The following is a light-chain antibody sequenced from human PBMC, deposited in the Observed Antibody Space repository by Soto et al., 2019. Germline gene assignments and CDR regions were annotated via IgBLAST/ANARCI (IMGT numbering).Light chain of an antibody. CDR1: QSVSSN. V-gene: IGKV3-15*01. CDR3: QQYNNWPSLT. J-gene: IGKJ4*01. Sequence: EIVMTQSPATLSVSPGERATLSCRASQSVSSNLAWYQQKTGQAPRLLIYGASTRATGIPARFSGSGSGTEFTLTISSLQSEDFAVYYCQQYNNWPSLTFGGGTKVEIK. CDR2: GAS.